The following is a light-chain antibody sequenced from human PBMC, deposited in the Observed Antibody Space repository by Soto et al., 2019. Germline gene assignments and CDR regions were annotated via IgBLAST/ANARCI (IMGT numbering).Light chain of an antibody. CDR1: QTVSTK. V-gene: IGKV3-15*01. CDR2: DTS. CDR3: QQYNNWPPIT. Sequence: EIVMTQSPATLSLSPGERAILGSMASQTVSTKLAWYQQKPGKAPRLLIYDTSTRATGIPARFSGSGSGTEFTLTISSLQSEDFAAYYCQQYNNWPPITFGQGTRLEIK. J-gene: IGKJ5*01.